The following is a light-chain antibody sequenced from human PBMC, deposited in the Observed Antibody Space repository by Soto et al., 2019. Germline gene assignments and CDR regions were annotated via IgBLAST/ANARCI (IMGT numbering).Light chain of an antibody. V-gene: IGLV2-11*01. CDR1: SSDVGGYNY. CDR2: DVN. Sequence: QSALTQPRSVSGSPGQSVTISCTGSSSDVGGYNYVSWYQQHPDKAPKLMIYDVNKRPSGVPDRFSGSKSGNTASLTISGLQADDEADYYCCSYAGSFILIFGGGTKVTVL. CDR3: CSYAGSFILI. J-gene: IGLJ2*01.